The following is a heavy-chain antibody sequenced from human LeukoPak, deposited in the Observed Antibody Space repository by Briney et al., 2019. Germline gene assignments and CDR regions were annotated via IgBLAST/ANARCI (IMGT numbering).Heavy chain of an antibody. D-gene: IGHD6-19*01. V-gene: IGHV1-18*01. CDR1: GYTFTSYG. CDR2: ISAYTDNT. CDR3: ARGLWAVAASYYFDY. Sequence: ASVKVSCKASGYTFTSYGISWVRQAPGQGLEWMGWISAYTDNTHYAQKLEGSFTMTTDTSTSTAYMELSSLRSDDTAVYYCARGLWAVAASYYFDYWGQGTLVTVSS. J-gene: IGHJ4*02.